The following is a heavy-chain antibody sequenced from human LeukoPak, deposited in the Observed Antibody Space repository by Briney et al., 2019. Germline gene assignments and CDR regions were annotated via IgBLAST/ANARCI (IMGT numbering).Heavy chain of an antibody. Sequence: PGGSLRLSCAASAFTFSTYKMHWVRQAPGKCLVWVSRISSDGSSTIYADSVRGRFTISRDNAKNTVYLEMSGLRAEDTAVYYCVRGVDGHSSGRRIYYYYMDVWGKGTTVTISS. CDR2: ISSDGSST. V-gene: IGHV3-74*01. CDR3: VRGVDGHSSGRRIYYYYMDV. J-gene: IGHJ6*03. CDR1: AFTFSTYK. D-gene: IGHD6-19*01.